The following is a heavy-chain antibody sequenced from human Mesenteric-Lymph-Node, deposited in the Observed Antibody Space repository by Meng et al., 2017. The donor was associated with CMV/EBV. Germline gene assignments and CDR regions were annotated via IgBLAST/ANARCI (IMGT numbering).Heavy chain of an antibody. D-gene: IGHD3-22*01. CDR2: ISWNSGSI. J-gene: IGHJ5*02. V-gene: IGHV3-9*01. CDR3: AKQELTYYYDSSGYYSGWFDP. CDR1: GFTFDDYA. Sequence: SLKISCAASGFTFDDYAMHWVRQAPGKGLEWVSGISWNSGSIGYADSVKGRFTISRDNAKNSLYLQMNSLRAEDTAVYYCAKQELTYYYDSSGYYSGWFDPWGQGTLVTVSS.